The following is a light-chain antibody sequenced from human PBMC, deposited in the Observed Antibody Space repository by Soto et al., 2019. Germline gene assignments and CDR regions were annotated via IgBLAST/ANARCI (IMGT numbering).Light chain of an antibody. CDR1: SGHITYA. J-gene: IGLJ2*01. Sequence: QAVVTQSPSASASLGASVKLTCTLSSGHITYAIAWHQQQPEKGPRYLMKLNSDGSHSKGGGIPDRFSGSSSGAERYLTISSLQSEDEADYYCQTWGTGIRIFGGGTKLTVL. V-gene: IGLV4-69*01. CDR3: QTWGTGIRI. CDR2: LNSDGSH.